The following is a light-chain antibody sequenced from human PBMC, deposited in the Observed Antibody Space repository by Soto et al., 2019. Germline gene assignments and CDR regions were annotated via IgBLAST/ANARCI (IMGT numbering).Light chain of an antibody. J-gene: IGLJ1*01. CDR3: YSYADSSTLYV. CDR1: SSDVGSYNL. Sequence: QSVLTQPASLSGSPGQSITISCSGTSSDVGSYNLVSWYQQHPGKAPKLMIYEVSKRPSGVSNRFSGSKSGNTASLTISGLRAEDEADYYCYSYADSSTLYVFGTGTKVTVL. V-gene: IGLV2-23*02. CDR2: EVS.